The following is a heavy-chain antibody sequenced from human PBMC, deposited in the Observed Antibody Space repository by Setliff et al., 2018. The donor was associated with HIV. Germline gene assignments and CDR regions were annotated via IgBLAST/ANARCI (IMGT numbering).Heavy chain of an antibody. CDR2: INGGTTT. D-gene: IGHD4-17*01. J-gene: IGHJ3*02. CDR1: GFTFSSYA. V-gene: IGHV3-23*01. CDR3: AKDKGVTTPAFDI. Sequence: GGSLRLSCAASGFTFSSYAMSWVRQAPGKGLEWVSVINGGTTTYYADSVKGRFTISRDNSKNTLYLQMNSLRVEDTAVYYCAKDKGVTTPAFDIWGQGTMVTVSS.